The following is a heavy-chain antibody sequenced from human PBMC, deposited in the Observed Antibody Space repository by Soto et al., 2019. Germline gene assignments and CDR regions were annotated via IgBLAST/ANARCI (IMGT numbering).Heavy chain of an antibody. V-gene: IGHV1-46*03. CDR3: ARGVWINADHYYGSGRDDY. J-gene: IGHJ4*02. CDR2: INPSGGST. Sequence: QVQLVQSGAEVKKPGASVKVSCKASGYTFTSYYMHWVRQAPGQGLEWMGIINPSGGSTSYAQKFQGRVTMTRDTSTSTVYMELSSLRSEDTAVYYCARGVWINADHYYGSGRDDYWGQGTLVTVSS. CDR1: GYTFTSYY. D-gene: IGHD3-10*01.